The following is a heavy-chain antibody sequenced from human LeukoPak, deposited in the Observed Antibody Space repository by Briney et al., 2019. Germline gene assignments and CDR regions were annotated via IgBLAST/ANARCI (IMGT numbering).Heavy chain of an antibody. J-gene: IGHJ6*03. CDR1: GGSFSGYY. Sequence: PSETLSLTCAVYGGSFSGYYWSWIRQPPGKGLEWIGEINHSGSTNYNPSLKSRVTISVDTSKNQFSLKLSSVTAADTAVYYCARVGVGATFYYYMDVWGKGTTVTVSS. CDR2: INHSGST. V-gene: IGHV4-34*01. D-gene: IGHD1-26*01. CDR3: ARVGVGATFYYYMDV.